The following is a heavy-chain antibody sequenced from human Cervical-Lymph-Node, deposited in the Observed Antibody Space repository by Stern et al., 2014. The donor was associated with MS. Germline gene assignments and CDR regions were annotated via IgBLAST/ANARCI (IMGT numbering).Heavy chain of an antibody. J-gene: IGHJ3*02. CDR3: ARSRDYDILTGYYDAFDI. D-gene: IGHD3-9*01. CDR2: ITPSGGST. V-gene: IGHV1-46*01. CDR1: GYTFTSYY. Sequence: VQLVQSGAEVKKPGASVKVSCKASGYTFTSYYMHWVRQAPGQGLEWMGIITPSGGSTSYAQKFQGRVTMTRDTSTSTVYMELSSLRSEDTAVYYCARSRDYDILTGYYDAFDIWGQGTMVTVSS.